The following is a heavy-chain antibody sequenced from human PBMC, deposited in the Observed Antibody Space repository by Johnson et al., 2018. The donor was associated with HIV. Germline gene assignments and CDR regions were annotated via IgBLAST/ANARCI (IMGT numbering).Heavy chain of an antibody. V-gene: IGHV3-20*04. D-gene: IGHD3-10*01. J-gene: IGHJ3*02. CDR2: INWNGGST. Sequence: VQLVESGGGVVQPGRSLRLSCAASGFSFSSYAMHWVRQAPGKGLEWVSGINWNGGSTGYADSVKGRFTISRDNAKNSLYLQMNSLRAEDTALYYCYGSGSYYNDAFDIWGQGTMVTVSS. CDR1: GFSFSSYA. CDR3: YGSGSYYNDAFDI.